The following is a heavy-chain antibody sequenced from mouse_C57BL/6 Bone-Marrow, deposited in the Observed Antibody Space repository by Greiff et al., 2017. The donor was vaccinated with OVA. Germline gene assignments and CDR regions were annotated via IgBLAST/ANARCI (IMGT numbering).Heavy chain of an antibody. D-gene: IGHD2-1*01. CDR3: ARDLPPWYFDV. Sequence: QVQLKQPGAELVKPGASVKLSCKASGYTFTSYWMHWVKQRPGQGLVWIGMIHPNSGSTNYNEKFKSKATLTVDKSSSTAYMQLSSLTSEDSAVYYCARDLPPWYFDVWGTGTTVTVSS. J-gene: IGHJ1*03. CDR1: GYTFTSYW. CDR2: IHPNSGST. V-gene: IGHV1-64*01.